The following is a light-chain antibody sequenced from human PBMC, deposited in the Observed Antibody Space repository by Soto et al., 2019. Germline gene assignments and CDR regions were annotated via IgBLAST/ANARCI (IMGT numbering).Light chain of an antibody. CDR3: QQYNNLPPIT. J-gene: IGKJ5*01. Sequence: EIVRTQSPATLSVSPGERFTLSCMAIQVLSSNLSWYQQKPVQAPKLLIYGASNRATGIPARFSGSGSGTEFSLTISSLQSEDFAVYYCQQYNNLPPITFGQGTRLDIK. CDR2: GAS. CDR1: QVLSSN. V-gene: IGKV3-15*01.